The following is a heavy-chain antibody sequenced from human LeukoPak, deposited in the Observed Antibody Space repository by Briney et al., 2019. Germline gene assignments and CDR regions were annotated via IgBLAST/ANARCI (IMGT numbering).Heavy chain of an antibody. J-gene: IGHJ5*02. V-gene: IGHV3-30*18. CDR3: AKTVVPAATNNWFDP. CDR1: GFTFRDHY. D-gene: IGHD2-2*01. Sequence: QPGGSLRLSCAASGFTFRDHYMDWVRQAPGKGLEWVAVISYDGSNKYYADSVKGRFTISRDNSKNTLYLQMNSLRAEDTAVYYCAKTVVPAATNNWFDPWGQGTLVTVSS. CDR2: ISYDGSNK.